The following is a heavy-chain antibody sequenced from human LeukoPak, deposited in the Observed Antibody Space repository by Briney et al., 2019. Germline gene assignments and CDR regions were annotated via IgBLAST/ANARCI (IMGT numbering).Heavy chain of an antibody. J-gene: IGHJ5*02. CDR3: ARGPAVLDP. D-gene: IGHD2-2*01. V-gene: IGHV4-34*01. CDR1: GGSFSGYY. CDR2: INHSGST. Sequence: PSETLSLTCAVYGGSFSGYYWSWIRQPPGKGLEWIGEINHSGSTNYNPSLKSRVTISVDTSKNQFSLKLNSVTPEDTAVYYCARGPAVLDPWGQGTLVTVSS.